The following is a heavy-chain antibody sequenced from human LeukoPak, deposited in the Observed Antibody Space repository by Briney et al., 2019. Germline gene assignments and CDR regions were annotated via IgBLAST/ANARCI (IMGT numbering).Heavy chain of an antibody. J-gene: IGHJ4*02. V-gene: IGHV4-59*01. CDR2: VYYSGST. CDR3: ARMYGYTYGPDY. Sequence: SETLSLTCTVSGGSISSYYWNWIRQPPGKGLEWTGHVYYSGSTNYSPSLKSRVTISVDTSKNQFSLNLTSVTAADTAVYYCARMYGYTYGPDYWGQGTLVTVSS. D-gene: IGHD5-12*01. CDR1: GGSISSYY.